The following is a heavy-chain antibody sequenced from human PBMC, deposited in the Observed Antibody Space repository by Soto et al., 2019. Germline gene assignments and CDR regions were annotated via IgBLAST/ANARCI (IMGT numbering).Heavy chain of an antibody. J-gene: IGHJ6*02. CDR3: AREGQVPYYYYGMDV. CDR1: GYTFTNYG. Sequence: QVQVVQSGDEVKKPGASVKVSCKASGYTFTNYGFSWVRQAPGQGLEWMGWISGYNSNTKYAEKFQGRVTMTTDTSTSTAHMELRSLRSDDTAVYYCAREGQVPYYYYGMDVWGQGTAVTVSS. CDR2: ISGYNSNT. V-gene: IGHV1-18*01.